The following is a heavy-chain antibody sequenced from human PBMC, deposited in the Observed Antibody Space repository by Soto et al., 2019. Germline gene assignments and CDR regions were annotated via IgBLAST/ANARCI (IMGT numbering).Heavy chain of an antibody. J-gene: IGHJ4*02. V-gene: IGHV4-34*01. D-gene: IGHD7-27*01. CDR1: GGSFSGYY. CDR2: INHSGST. Sequence: QVQLQQWGAGLLKPSEPLSLTCAVYGGSFSGYYWNWIRQPPGKGLEWIGEINHSGSTNYNPSLKSRVTISVDTSKNQFSLKLSSVTAADTAVYYCARGWGRIFDYWGQGTLVTVSS. CDR3: ARGWGRIFDY.